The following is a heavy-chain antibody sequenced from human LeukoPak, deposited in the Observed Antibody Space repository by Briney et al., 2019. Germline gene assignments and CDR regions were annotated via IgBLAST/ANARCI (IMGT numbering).Heavy chain of an antibody. Sequence: PSETLSLTCAVYGGSFSGYYWSWIRQPPGKGLEWIGEINHSGSTNYNPSLKRRVTISVDTSKNQFSLKLSSVTAADTAVYYCARAQYCSSTSCYRRHFRHWGQGTLVTVSS. D-gene: IGHD2-2*02. CDR1: GGSFSGYY. CDR2: INHSGST. V-gene: IGHV4-34*01. CDR3: ARAQYCSSTSCYRRHFRH. J-gene: IGHJ1*01.